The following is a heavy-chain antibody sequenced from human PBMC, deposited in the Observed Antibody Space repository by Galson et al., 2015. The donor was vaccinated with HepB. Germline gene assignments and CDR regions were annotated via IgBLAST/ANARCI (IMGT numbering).Heavy chain of an antibody. D-gene: IGHD7-27*01. CDR3: ARVLVLTGAYDY. CDR1: GFTFSSYW. CDR2: INSDGSST. Sequence: SLRLSCAASGFTFSSYWMHWVRQAPGKGLVWVSRINSDGSSTSYADSVKGRFTISRDNAKNTLYLQMNSLRAEDTAVYYCARVLVLTGAYDYWGQGTLVTVSS. V-gene: IGHV3-74*01. J-gene: IGHJ4*02.